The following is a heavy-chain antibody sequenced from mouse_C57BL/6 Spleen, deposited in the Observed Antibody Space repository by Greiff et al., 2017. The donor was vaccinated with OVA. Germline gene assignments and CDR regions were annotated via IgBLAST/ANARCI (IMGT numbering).Heavy chain of an antibody. J-gene: IGHJ1*03. CDR3: TRSHYGNYRWYFDV. CDR1: GYTFTSYW. D-gene: IGHD2-1*01. CDR2: IYPGNSDT. Sequence: EVQLVESGTVLARPGASVKMSCKTSGYTFTSYWMHWVKQRPAQGLEWIGAIYPGNSDTSYNQKFKGKAKLTAVTSASTAYMGLSSLTNEDSAVYYCTRSHYGNYRWYFDVWGTGTTVTVAS. V-gene: IGHV1-5*01.